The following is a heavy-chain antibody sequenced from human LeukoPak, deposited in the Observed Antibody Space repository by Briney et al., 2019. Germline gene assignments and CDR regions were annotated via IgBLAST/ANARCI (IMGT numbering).Heavy chain of an antibody. CDR1: GGTFSSYA. Sequence: SVKVSCKASGGTFSSYAISWVRQAPGQGLEWRGRIIPIFGTANYAQKFQGRVTITTDESTSTVYMELRSLRSEDTAVYYCARDDSSGWETGTYWGQGTLVTVSS. CDR3: ARDDSSGWETGTY. V-gene: IGHV1-69*05. CDR2: IIPIFGTA. J-gene: IGHJ4*02. D-gene: IGHD6-19*01.